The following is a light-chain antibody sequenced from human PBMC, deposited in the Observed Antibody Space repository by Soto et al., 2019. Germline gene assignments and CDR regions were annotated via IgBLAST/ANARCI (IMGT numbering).Light chain of an antibody. CDR3: QQRGNWSPLT. V-gene: IGKV3D-20*02. CDR2: GAS. CDR1: QIVSSN. Sequence: EIVMTQSPATLSVSPVERATLSCRASQIVSSNLAWYQQKPGQAPRLLIYGASSRATGIPDRFSGGGSGTDFTLTISRLEPEDFAVYYCQQRGNWSPLTFGGGTKVDIK. J-gene: IGKJ4*01.